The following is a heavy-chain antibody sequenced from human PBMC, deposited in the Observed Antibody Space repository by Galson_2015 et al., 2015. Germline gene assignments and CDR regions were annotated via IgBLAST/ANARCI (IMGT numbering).Heavy chain of an antibody. CDR1: GFTFSTYG. Sequence: SLRLSCAASGFTFSTYGMHWVRQAPGKGPEWVAIIWYDGSYKYYADSVKGRFTISRDNSKNTLYLQMNSPRAEDTAVYYCARDLGGPYSSSSHFDYWGQGTLVTVSS. D-gene: IGHD6-6*01. V-gene: IGHV3-33*01. J-gene: IGHJ4*02. CDR3: ARDLGGPYSSSSHFDY. CDR2: IWYDGSYK.